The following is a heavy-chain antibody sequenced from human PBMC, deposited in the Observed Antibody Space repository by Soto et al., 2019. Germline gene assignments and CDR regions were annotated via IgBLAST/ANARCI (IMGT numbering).Heavy chain of an antibody. CDR1: GFTFSSYS. D-gene: IGHD7-27*01. V-gene: IGHV3-48*02. CDR2: ISSSSSTI. Sequence: EVQLVESGGGLVQPGGSLRLSCAASGFTFSSYSMNWVRQAPGKGLEWVSYISSSSSTIYYADSVKGRFTISRDNAKNPPYPEMERLREGDTAVVYCAGDSSGPGGYFDLWGRGTLVTVSS. J-gene: IGHJ2*01. CDR3: AGDSSGPGGYFDL.